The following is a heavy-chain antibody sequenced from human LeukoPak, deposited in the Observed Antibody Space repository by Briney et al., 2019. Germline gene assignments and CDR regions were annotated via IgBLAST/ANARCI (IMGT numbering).Heavy chain of an antibody. CDR1: GGSISSSSYY. V-gene: IGHV4-39*07. Sequence: SETLSLTCTVSGGSISSSSYYWGWIRQPPGKGLEWIGSIYYSGSTYYNPSLKSRVTISVPTPQTHFSLNLSSVPAADPAVYYCFPPDYFDYWGQGTLVTVSS. J-gene: IGHJ4*02. CDR3: FPPDYFDY. CDR2: IYYSGST.